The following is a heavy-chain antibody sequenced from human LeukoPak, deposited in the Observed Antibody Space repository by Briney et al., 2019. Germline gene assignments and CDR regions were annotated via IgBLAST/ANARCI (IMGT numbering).Heavy chain of an antibody. CDR2: ISGSGGST. J-gene: IGHJ4*02. D-gene: IGHD3-22*01. CDR1: GFTFSSYA. CDR3: ARDRYYYDSSGYYYAYFDY. Sequence: GGSLRLSCAASGFTFSSYAMSWVRQVPGKGLEWVSAISGSGGSTYYADSVKGRFTISRDNSKNTLYLQMNSLRAEDTAVYYCARDRYYYDSSGYYYAYFDYWGQGTLVTVSS. V-gene: IGHV3-23*01.